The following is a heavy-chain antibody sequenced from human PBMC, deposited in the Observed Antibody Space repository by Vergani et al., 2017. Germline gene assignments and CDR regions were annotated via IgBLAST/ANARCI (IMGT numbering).Heavy chain of an antibody. D-gene: IGHD4-11*01. Sequence: VQLQQWGGGLLKPSETLSLTCVVNGGSFTSYHWTWIRQSPGEGLEWVGDIDHTGRPDYNPSLQSLLTMSVDKSRNQFSLPLNSVTAPDTALYFCARVNTETNGQLYYYYYMDVWGQGTAVTVS. CDR3: ARVNTETNGQLYYYYYMDV. CDR1: GGSFTSYH. V-gene: IGHV4-34*01. J-gene: IGHJ6*03. CDR2: IDHTGRP.